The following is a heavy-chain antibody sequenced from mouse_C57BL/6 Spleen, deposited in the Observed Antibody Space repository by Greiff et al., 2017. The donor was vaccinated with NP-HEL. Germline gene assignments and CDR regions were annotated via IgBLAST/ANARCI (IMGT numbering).Heavy chain of an antibody. CDR3: ARDGLRGFYAMDY. CDR2: IYPGSGNT. CDR1: GYTFTDYY. Sequence: QVHVKQSGAELVRPGASVKLSCKASGYTFTDYYINWVKQRPGQGLEWIARIYPGSGNTYYNEKFKGKATLTAEKSSSTAYMQLSSLTSEDSAVYFCARDGLRGFYAMDYWGQGTSVTVSS. J-gene: IGHJ4*01. D-gene: IGHD1-1*01. V-gene: IGHV1-76*01.